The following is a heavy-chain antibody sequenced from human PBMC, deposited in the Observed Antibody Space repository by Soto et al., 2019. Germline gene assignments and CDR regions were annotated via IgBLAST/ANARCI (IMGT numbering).Heavy chain of an antibody. CDR1: GYTFTSYG. Sequence: ASVKVSCKASGYTFTSYGISWVRQAPGQGLEWMGWISAYNGNANYAQKLQGRVTMTTDTSTSTAYMELRSLRSDDTAVYYCAGFSIPGYYYGMDVWGQGTTVTVSS. CDR2: ISAYNGNA. V-gene: IGHV1-18*01. J-gene: IGHJ6*02. D-gene: IGHD3-3*02. CDR3: AGFSIPGYYYGMDV.